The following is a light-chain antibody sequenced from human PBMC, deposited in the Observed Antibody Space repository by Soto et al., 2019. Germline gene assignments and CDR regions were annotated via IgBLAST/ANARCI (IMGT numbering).Light chain of an antibody. CDR3: QQYYSTLTWT. J-gene: IGKJ1*01. V-gene: IGKV4-1*01. CDR2: WAS. Sequence: DIVMTQSPDSLAVSLGERATINCKSSQSVLYSSNNKNYLGWNQQKPGQPPKLLIYWASTRESGVPDRFSGSGSGTDFTLTISSLQAEDVAVYYCQQYYSTLTWTFGQGTKVEIK. CDR1: QSVLYSSNNKNY.